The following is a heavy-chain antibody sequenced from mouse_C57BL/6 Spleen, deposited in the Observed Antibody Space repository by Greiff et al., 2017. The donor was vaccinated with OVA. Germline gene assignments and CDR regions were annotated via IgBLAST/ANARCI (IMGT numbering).Heavy chain of an antibody. D-gene: IGHD1-1*01. V-gene: IGHV1-52*01. Sequence: VQLQQPGAELVRPGSSVKLSCKASGYTFTSYWMHWVKQRPIQGLEWIGNIDPSDSETHYNQKFKDKATLTVDKSSSTAYMQLSSLTSEDSAVYYCARIDYGSSPYWYFDVWGTGTTVTVSS. CDR1: GYTFTSYW. CDR3: ARIDYGSSPYWYFDV. CDR2: IDPSDSET. J-gene: IGHJ1*03.